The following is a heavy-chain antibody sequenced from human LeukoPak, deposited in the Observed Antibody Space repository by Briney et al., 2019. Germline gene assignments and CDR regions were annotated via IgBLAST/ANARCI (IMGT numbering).Heavy chain of an antibody. D-gene: IGHD4-17*01. CDR2: INPSGGST. V-gene: IGHV1-46*01. CDR1: GYTFTSYY. Sequence: ASVKVSCKSSGYTFTSYYMHWVRQAPGQGLEWMGIINPSGGSTSYAQKFQGRVTMTRDTSTSTVYMELSSLRSEDTAVYYRARDVYYGDYHGGGDYWGQGTLVTVSS. CDR3: ARDVYYGDYHGGGDY. J-gene: IGHJ4*02.